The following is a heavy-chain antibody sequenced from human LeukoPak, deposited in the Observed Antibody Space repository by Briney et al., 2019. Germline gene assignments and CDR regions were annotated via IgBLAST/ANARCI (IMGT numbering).Heavy chain of an antibody. CDR2: IKQDGSEK. CDR3: ARDKRTGDSYFDS. V-gene: IGHV3-7*01. D-gene: IGHD7-27*01. J-gene: IGHJ4*02. Sequence: GGSLRLSCAASGFTFTTYWMGWVRQAPGKGLEWVANIKQDGSEKYYVDSVKGRFTISRDNAKYSLYLQMDSLRAEDTAVYYCARDKRTGDSYFDSWGQGTLVTVSS. CDR1: GFTFTTYW.